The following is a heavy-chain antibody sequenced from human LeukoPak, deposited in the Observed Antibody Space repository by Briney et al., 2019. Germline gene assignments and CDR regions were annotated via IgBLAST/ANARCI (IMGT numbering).Heavy chain of an antibody. D-gene: IGHD3-22*01. J-gene: IGHJ3*02. CDR1: GGSISSSSNY. V-gene: IGHV4-39*01. CDR2: IYYSGST. Sequence: SETLSLTCSVSGGSISSSSNYWGWIRLPAGKGLEWIVSIYYSGSTHYNPSLKSRFTMSVDTSKNQYSLKLSSVTAADTAVYFCARQQYFHDSSGLDAFDIWGQGTMVTVSS. CDR3: ARQQYFHDSSGLDAFDI.